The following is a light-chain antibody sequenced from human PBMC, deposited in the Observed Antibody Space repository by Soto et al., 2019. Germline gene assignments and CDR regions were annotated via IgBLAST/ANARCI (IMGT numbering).Light chain of an antibody. CDR1: QSVNSD. CDR3: QQYSQWPLYT. CDR2: DAS. Sequence: EMVMTQSPATVPASPGERVTLSCRASQSVNSDLAWYQQTPGQAPRPLIYDASTRAAGVPARFSGSGSGTEFTLTISSLQSEDFALYYCQQYSQWPLYTFGQGTKV. J-gene: IGKJ2*01. V-gene: IGKV3-15*01.